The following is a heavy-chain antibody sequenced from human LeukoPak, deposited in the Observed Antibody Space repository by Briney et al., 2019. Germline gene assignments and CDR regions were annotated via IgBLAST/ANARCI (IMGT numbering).Heavy chain of an antibody. CDR2: ISAYNGNT. D-gene: IGHD6-19*01. Sequence: ASVKLSCKASGYAFTSYGIGWGRQAPGQGLGWMGWISAYNGNTNYAQKLQGRVTMTTDTSTSTAYMELRSLRSDDTAVYYCARVGWGSWFDPWGQGTLVTVSS. V-gene: IGHV1-18*01. CDR3: ARVGWGSWFDP. CDR1: GYAFTSYG. J-gene: IGHJ5*02.